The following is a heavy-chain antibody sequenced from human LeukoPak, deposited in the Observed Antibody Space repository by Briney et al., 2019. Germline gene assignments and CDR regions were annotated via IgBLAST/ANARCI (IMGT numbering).Heavy chain of an antibody. Sequence: GASVKVSCKASGYTFTSCGISWVRQAPGQGLEWMGWISAYNGNTNYAQKLQGRVTMTTDTSTSTAYMELRSLRSDDTAVYYCARDSYYDILTGYYVGFDYWGQGTLVTVSS. CDR1: GYTFTSCG. CDR2: ISAYNGNT. J-gene: IGHJ4*02. V-gene: IGHV1-18*01. CDR3: ARDSYYDILTGYYVGFDY. D-gene: IGHD3-9*01.